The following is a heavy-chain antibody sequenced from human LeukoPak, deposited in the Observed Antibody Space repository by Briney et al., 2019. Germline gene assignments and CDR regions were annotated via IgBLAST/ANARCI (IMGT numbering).Heavy chain of an antibody. CDR1: GFTFDDYT. CDR2: ISWDGFST. CDR3: AKDSSSRYFDY. J-gene: IGHJ4*02. D-gene: IGHD6-13*01. V-gene: IGHV3-43*01. Sequence: GGSLRPSCAASGFTFDDYTMHWVRQAPGKGLEWVSLISWDGFSTYYADSLKGRFTISRDNNKNSLYLQMNSLRTEDTALYYCAKDSSSRYFDYWGQGTLVTVSS.